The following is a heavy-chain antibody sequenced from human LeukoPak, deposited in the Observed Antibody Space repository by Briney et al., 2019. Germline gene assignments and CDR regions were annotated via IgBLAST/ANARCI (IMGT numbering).Heavy chain of an antibody. CDR2: IWCDGTNQ. J-gene: IGHJ4*02. CDR1: GFIFSNYG. V-gene: IGHV3-30*02. Sequence: PGGSLRLSCAASGFIFSNYGIHWVRQAPGKGLEWLALIWCDGTNQFYADSVKGRFTISRDNSKKTLDLQMNNLRVDDSAVYYCARDQMSGSYSFDYWGQGILVTVSS. D-gene: IGHD3-10*01. CDR3: ARDQMSGSYSFDY.